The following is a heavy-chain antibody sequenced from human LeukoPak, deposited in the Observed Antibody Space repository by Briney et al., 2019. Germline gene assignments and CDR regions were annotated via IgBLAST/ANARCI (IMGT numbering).Heavy chain of an antibody. Sequence: SETLSLTCTVSGGSISSYYWSWIRQPPGKGLEWIGYIYYIGSTNYNPSLKSRVTISVDTSKNQFSLKLSSVTAADTAVYYCARDSCSSTSCPSTQLWLPWFDPWGQGTLVTVSS. CDR1: GGSISSYY. CDR2: IYYIGST. V-gene: IGHV4-59*01. D-gene: IGHD2-2*01. J-gene: IGHJ5*02. CDR3: ARDSCSSTSCPSTQLWLPWFDP.